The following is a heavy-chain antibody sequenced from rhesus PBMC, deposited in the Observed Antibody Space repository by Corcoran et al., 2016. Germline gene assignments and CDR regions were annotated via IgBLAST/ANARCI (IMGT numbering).Heavy chain of an antibody. CDR1: GSTFTATY. CDR3: ATGGLRSDY. D-gene: IGHD5-36*01. V-gene: IGHV1-111*02. CDR2: VDPEDGAA. J-gene: IGHJ4*01. Sequence: EVQLVQSGAEVKKPGASVKISCQASGSTFTATYLHWVRQAPGKGLEWMGLVDPEDGAAIHAQKFQDRVTITADTSTDTAYMELSSLRSEDTAVYYCATGGLRSDYWGQGVLVTVSS.